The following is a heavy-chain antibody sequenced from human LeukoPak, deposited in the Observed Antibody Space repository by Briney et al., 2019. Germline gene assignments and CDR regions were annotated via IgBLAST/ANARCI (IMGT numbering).Heavy chain of an antibody. CDR2: IWYDGSNK. Sequence: GGSLRLSCAASGFTFSSYGMHWVRQAPGKGLEWVAVIWYDGSNKYYADSVKGRLTISRDNSKNTLYLQMNSLRAEDTAVYYCAKGGLRYFDWFHFDYWGQGTLVTVSS. CDR3: AKGGLRYFDWFHFDY. CDR1: GFTFSSYG. J-gene: IGHJ4*02. D-gene: IGHD3-9*01. V-gene: IGHV3-33*06.